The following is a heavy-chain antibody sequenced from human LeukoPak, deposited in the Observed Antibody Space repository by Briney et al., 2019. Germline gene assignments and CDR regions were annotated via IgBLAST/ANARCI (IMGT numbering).Heavy chain of an antibody. D-gene: IGHD1-14*01. CDR1: VFIFPYYA. CDR3: ASYRNGAFHI. CDR2: ISAYNGDT. V-gene: IGHV1-18*01. Sequence: ASVKVSCKCTVFIFPYYASRWLRQAPRLGLECMGWISAYNGDTNYAQNVQDRVTMTTDTSTSTAYLELRNLRSDDTAGYFCASYRNGAFHIWGQGTTITVSS. J-gene: IGHJ3*02.